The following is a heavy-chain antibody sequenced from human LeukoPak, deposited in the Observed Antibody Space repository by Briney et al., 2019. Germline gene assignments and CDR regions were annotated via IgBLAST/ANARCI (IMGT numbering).Heavy chain of an antibody. V-gene: IGHV3-21*01. D-gene: IGHD3-22*01. J-gene: IGHJ4*02. CDR2: ISSSSSYI. CDR3: ARDLHYDSSGYPPHFGY. Sequence: GGSLRLSCAASGFTFSSYSMNWVRQAPGKGLEWVSSISSSSSYIYYADSVKGRFTISRDNAKNSLYLQMNSLRAEGTAVYYCARDLHYDSSGYPPHFGYWGQGTLVTVSS. CDR1: GFTFSSYS.